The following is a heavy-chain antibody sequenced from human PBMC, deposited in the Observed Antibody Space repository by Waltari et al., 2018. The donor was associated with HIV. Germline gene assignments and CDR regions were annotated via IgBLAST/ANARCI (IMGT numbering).Heavy chain of an antibody. CDR3: ARGGASTTPRDYNYYGLDV. D-gene: IGHD2-2*01. CDR1: GYTFTDNY. Sequence: QVELVQSGAEVKKPGASVKVSCKASGYTFTDNYIHWVRQAPGQGLEWMGWINPKSGGTKDAQKFQGRVTMTRDTSMSTVYMEVSRLTSDDTAVYYCARGGASTTPRDYNYYGLDVWGQGTTVTVSS. J-gene: IGHJ6*02. V-gene: IGHV1-2*02. CDR2: INPKSGGT.